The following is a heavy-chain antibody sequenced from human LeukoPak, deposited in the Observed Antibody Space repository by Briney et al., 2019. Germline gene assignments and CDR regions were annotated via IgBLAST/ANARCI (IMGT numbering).Heavy chain of an antibody. CDR1: GGSISSGSYY. CDR2: IYTTGTT. D-gene: IGHD2-15*01. Sequence: SETLSLTCTVSGGSISSGSYYLSWIRQPAGKGLEWIGRIYTTGTTNYNPPLKSRVTISVDTSKNQFSLKLSSVTAADTAVYYCARESGGGSIWKTWYFDLWGRGTLVTVSS. J-gene: IGHJ2*01. V-gene: IGHV4-61*02. CDR3: ARESGGGSIWKTWYFDL.